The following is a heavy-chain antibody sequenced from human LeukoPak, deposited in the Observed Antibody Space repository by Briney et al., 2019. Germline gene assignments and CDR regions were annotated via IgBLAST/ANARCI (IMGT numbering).Heavy chain of an antibody. J-gene: IGHJ6*03. Sequence: PSEILSLTCAVYGGSFSGHYWTWLRQPPGKGLEWIGEINHSGSTNYNPSLKSRVTISVDTSKNQFSLKVSSVTAADTAVYYCARVKDPGGYYYYYYMDIWGKGNTVTVSS. CDR2: INHSGST. CDR1: GGSFSGHY. CDR3: ARVKDPGGYYYYYYMDI. D-gene: IGHD3-16*01. V-gene: IGHV4-34*01.